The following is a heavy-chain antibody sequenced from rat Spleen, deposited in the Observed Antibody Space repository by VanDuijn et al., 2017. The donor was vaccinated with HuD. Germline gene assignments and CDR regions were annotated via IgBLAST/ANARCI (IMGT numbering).Heavy chain of an antibody. V-gene: IGHV5-25*01. CDR2: ITNASGGT. Sequence: EVQLMESGGGLVQPGRSMKLSCAASGLSFSNYDMAWVRQAPGKGLEWVASITNASGGTHYPDSVKGRFTISRDNGKSTLYLQMESLRSEDTATYYYATEGAYYGGYLPFAYWGHGTLVAVSS. CDR1: GLSFSNYD. CDR3: ATEGAYYGGYLPFAY. J-gene: IGHJ3*01. D-gene: IGHD1-11*01.